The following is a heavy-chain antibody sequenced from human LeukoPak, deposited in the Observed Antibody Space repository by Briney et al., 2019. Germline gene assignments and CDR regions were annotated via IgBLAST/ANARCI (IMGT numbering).Heavy chain of an antibody. Sequence: ASVKVSCKASGYTFTGYYIHWVRQAPGQGLEWMGWINPNSGGTNYAQKFQGRVTMTRDTSISTAYMELSRLRSDDTAVYYCARSHITMVRGVIFSFDPWGQGTLVTVSS. CDR2: INPNSGGT. CDR3: ARSHITMVRGVIFSFDP. V-gene: IGHV1-2*02. CDR1: GYTFTGYY. J-gene: IGHJ5*02. D-gene: IGHD3-10*01.